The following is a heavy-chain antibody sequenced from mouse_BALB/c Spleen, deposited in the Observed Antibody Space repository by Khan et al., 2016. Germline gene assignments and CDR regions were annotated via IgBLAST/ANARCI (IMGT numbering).Heavy chain of an antibody. CDR3: ASDGPNYAMDY. CDR2: IIYSGST. Sequence: VQLQESGPGLMKPSQSLSLTCTVTGYSITSDYAWNWIRQFPGNKLEWMGYIIYSGSTTYTPSTNSRISITRDTSKKQFFLQLNSVTIEDTATYYCASDGPNYAMDYWGQGTSVTVSS. CDR1: GYSITSDYA. D-gene: IGHD2-3*01. J-gene: IGHJ4*01. V-gene: IGHV3-2*02.